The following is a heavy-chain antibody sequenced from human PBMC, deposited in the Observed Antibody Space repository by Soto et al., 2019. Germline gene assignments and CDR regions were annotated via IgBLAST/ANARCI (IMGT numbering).Heavy chain of an antibody. CDR3: ARDLDPGYSYGGDAFDI. Sequence: ASVKVSCKASGYTFTSYYMHWVRQAPGQGLEWMGIINPSGGSTSYAQKFQGRVTMTRDTSTSTVYMELSSLRSEDTAGYYCARDLDPGYSYGGDAFDIKGQPTMVTVSS. D-gene: IGHD5-18*01. CDR1: GYTFTSYY. V-gene: IGHV1-46*01. CDR2: INPSGGST. J-gene: IGHJ3*02.